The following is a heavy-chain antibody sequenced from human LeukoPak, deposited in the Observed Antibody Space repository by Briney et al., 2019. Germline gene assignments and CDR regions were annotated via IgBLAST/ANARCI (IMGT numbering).Heavy chain of an antibody. J-gene: IGHJ4*02. CDR2: IYYSGST. CDR3: ARHRQWPYYFDY. CDR1: GGSISSGGYS. D-gene: IGHD6-19*01. V-gene: IGHV4-30-4*07. Sequence: SQTLSLTCAVSGGSISSGGYSWSWIRQPPGKGLEWIGYIYYSGSTNYNPSLKSRVTISVDTSKNQFSLKLSSVTAADTAVYYCARHRQWPYYFDYWGQGTLVTVSS.